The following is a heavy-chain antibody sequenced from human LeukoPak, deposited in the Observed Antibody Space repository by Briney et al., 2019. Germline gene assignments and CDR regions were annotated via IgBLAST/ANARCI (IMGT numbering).Heavy chain of an antibody. CDR3: ARADRLHGGPYLIGP. V-gene: IGHV1-2*02. J-gene: IGHJ5*02. CDR2: INPNSGGT. CDR1: GYSFTDYY. Sequence: ASVKVSCKTSGYSFTDYYMHWVRQAPGKGLEWMGWINPNSGGTSSAQKFQGRVTMTRDTPITTVYMEVNWLTSDDTAMYYCARADRLHGGPYLIGPWGQGTPVTVSS. D-gene: IGHD3-16*01.